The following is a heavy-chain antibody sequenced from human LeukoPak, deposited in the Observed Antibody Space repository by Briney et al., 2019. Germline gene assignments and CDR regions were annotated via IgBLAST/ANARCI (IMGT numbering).Heavy chain of an antibody. D-gene: IGHD3-10*01. CDR3: ARDSTYYYDSGSSGPHYFDN. CDR2: ISSGGTYE. Sequence: GGSLRLSCAASGFTFSNYAMHWVRQAPGKGLEWVSLISSGGTYEYYADSVKGRFTISRDNSKNTSYLQLNSLGAEDTAVYYCARDSTYYYDSGSSGPHYFDNWGQGTLVTVSS. CDR1: GFTFSNYA. V-gene: IGHV3-30*01. J-gene: IGHJ4*02.